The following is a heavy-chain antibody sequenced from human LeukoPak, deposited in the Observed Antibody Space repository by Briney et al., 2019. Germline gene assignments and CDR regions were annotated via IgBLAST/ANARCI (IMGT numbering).Heavy chain of an antibody. CDR1: GFTFSSYA. Sequence: GGSLRLSCAASGFTFSSYAMSWVRQAPGKGLEWVSAISGSGGSTYYADSVKGRFTISRDNSKNTLYLQMSSLRAEDTAVYYCAKGECGGDCYSRYRGQGTLVTVSS. CDR2: ISGSGGST. J-gene: IGHJ4*02. V-gene: IGHV3-23*01. D-gene: IGHD2-21*02. CDR3: AKGECGGDCYSRY.